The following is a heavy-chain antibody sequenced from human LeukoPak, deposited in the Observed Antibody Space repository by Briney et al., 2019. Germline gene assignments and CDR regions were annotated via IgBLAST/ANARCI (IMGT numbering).Heavy chain of an antibody. Sequence: SVKVSCKASGGTFSSYAISWVRQAPGQGLEWMGGIIPIFGTANYAQKFQGRVTITADESTSTAYMELSSLRSEDTAVYYCARETRLQGAFDIWGQGTMVTVSS. J-gene: IGHJ3*02. D-gene: IGHD5-24*01. CDR1: GGTFSSYA. CDR3: ARETRLQGAFDI. V-gene: IGHV1-69*13. CDR2: IIPIFGTA.